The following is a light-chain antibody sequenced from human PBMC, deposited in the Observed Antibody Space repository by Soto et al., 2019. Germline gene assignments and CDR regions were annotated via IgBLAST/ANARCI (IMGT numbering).Light chain of an antibody. CDR2: GAS. J-gene: IGKJ2*01. V-gene: IGKV3-20*01. CDR3: QQYGSSPRT. CDR1: QNVIRSY. Sequence: EIVLTQSPGTLSLSPGERATLSCRASQNVIRSYLAWYQQKPGQAPRLLIYGASSRATAIPDRFSGSGSGTDFTLTISRLEPEDFAVYYCQQYGSSPRTFGQGTKLEIK.